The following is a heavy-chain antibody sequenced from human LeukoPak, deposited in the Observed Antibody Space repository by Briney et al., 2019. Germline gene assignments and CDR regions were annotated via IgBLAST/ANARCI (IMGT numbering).Heavy chain of an antibody. CDR2: ISSSSSYI. CDR3: ARVDSGWQFDY. Sequence: GGSLRLSCAASGFTFSSYSLNWVRQAPGKGLEWVSSISSSSSYIYYADSVKGRFTISRDNAKNSLYLQMNSLRAEDTAVYYCARVDSGWQFDYWGQGTLVTVSS. J-gene: IGHJ4*02. CDR1: GFTFSSYS. V-gene: IGHV3-21*01. D-gene: IGHD6-19*01.